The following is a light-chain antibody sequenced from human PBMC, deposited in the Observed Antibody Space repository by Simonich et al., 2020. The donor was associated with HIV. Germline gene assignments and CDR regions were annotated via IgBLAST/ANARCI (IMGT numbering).Light chain of an antibody. V-gene: IGLV1-47*01. CDR3: SSYTSISTFV. CDR1: SSNIGSNY. Sequence: QSVLTQPPSASGTPGQRVTISCSGSSSNIGSNYVYWYPQLPGTAPKLLIYRNNLRPAGVPDRVSGSKSGTSASLAISGLRSEDEADYYCSSYTSISTFVFGTGTKVTVL. J-gene: IGLJ1*01. CDR2: RNN.